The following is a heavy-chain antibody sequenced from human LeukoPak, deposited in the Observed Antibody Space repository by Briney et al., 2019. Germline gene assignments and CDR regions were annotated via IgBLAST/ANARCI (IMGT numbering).Heavy chain of an antibody. Sequence: ASVKASCKASGYMFTGYYIHWVRQAPGQGLEWMGWINPNSGVTNNAQKFQGRVTMTRDTSFSTAYMDLTRLTSDDTAVYYCAREAPGGDYGKSRDHFAYWGQGTLVTVSS. CDR3: AREAPGGDYGKSRDHFAY. CDR2: INPNSGVT. D-gene: IGHD4/OR15-4a*01. V-gene: IGHV1-2*02. J-gene: IGHJ4*02. CDR1: GYMFTGYY.